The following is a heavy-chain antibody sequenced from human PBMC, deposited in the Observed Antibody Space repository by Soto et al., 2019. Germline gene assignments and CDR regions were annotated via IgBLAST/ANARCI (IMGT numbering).Heavy chain of an antibody. D-gene: IGHD1-7*01. CDR3: ARDRSRWNWWFDP. J-gene: IGHJ5*02. CDR2: ISYDGSNQ. Sequence: QVQLVESGGGVVQPGRSLGLSCAASGFTFSTYDMHWVRQAPGKGLEWVAMISYDGSNQYYADSVKGRFTISRENSKSTLSLQMNSLRADDTAVYYCARDRSRWNWWFDPWGQGTLVTVSS. CDR1: GFTFSTYD. V-gene: IGHV3-33*01.